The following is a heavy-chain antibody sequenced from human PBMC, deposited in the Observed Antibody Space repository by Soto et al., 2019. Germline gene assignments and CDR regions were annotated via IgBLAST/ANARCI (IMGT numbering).Heavy chain of an antibody. D-gene: IGHD3-16*01. Sequence: QVQLVQSGGEVKRPGASVGVSCKASGYSFNTYAISWVRQAPGQGLEWMGWISAYNGHTDYAQKFQGRVTMTTDTSTNTVSMELRGLTSDDTAVYYCARGRTWGARDFDYWGQGTLVTVSS. CDR2: ISAYNGHT. V-gene: IGHV1-18*01. CDR3: ARGRTWGARDFDY. CDR1: GYSFNTYA. J-gene: IGHJ4*02.